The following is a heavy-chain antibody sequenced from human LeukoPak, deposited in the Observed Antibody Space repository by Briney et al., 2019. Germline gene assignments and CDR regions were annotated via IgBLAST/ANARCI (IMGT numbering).Heavy chain of an antibody. Sequence: GGSLRPSCAASGFTFSSYAMSWVRQAPGKGLEWVSAISGSGGSTYYADSVKGRFTISRDNSKNTLYLQMNSLRAEDTAVYYCAKPRSHGYRWGAFDIWGQGTMVTVSS. V-gene: IGHV3-23*01. CDR3: AKPRSHGYRWGAFDI. D-gene: IGHD3-16*01. J-gene: IGHJ3*02. CDR2: ISGSGGST. CDR1: GFTFSSYA.